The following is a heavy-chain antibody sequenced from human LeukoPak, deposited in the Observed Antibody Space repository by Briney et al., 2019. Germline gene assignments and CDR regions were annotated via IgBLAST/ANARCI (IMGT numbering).Heavy chain of an antibody. J-gene: IGHJ4*02. V-gene: IGHV3-30*04. CDR2: ISYDGSNK. CDR1: GFTFSSYA. CDR3: ARLFHYYGSGSDTDY. D-gene: IGHD3-10*01. Sequence: SLRLSCPASGFTFSSYAMHWVRQAPGKGLEGVAVISYDGSNKYYADSVKGRFTISRDNSKNTLYLQMNSLRAEDTAVYYCARLFHYYGSGSDTDYWGQGTLVTVSS.